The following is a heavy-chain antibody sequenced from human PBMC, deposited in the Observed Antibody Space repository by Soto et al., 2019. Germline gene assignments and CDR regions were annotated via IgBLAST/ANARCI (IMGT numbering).Heavy chain of an antibody. Sequence: PSETRSLTGTVSGDSIGRGGYYWTWIRQHPGKGLEGIAYIYTTGSTYDTPSRKSRVGIXXXTXXXXXSLXLXXVTXAYTAVYYCAKGIAVSGSFAYWGQGTLVSVSS. CDR2: IYTTGST. V-gene: IGHV4-31*03. J-gene: IGHJ1*01. D-gene: IGHD2-21*01. CDR3: AKGIAVSGSFAY. CDR1: GDSIGRGGYY.